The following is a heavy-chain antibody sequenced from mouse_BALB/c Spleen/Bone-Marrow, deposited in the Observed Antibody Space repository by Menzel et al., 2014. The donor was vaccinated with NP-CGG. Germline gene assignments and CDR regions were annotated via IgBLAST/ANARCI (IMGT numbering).Heavy chain of an antibody. D-gene: IGHD1-1*01. Sequence: EVQLVESGGDLVKPGGSLKLSCAASGSTFSSYGMSWVRQTPDKRLEWAATISSGGSYTYYPDSVKGRFTISRDNAKNTLYLQMSSLKSEDTAMYYCARPTTVVATGGSFDYWGQGTTLTVSS. V-gene: IGHV5-6*01. CDR1: GSTFSSYG. J-gene: IGHJ2*01. CDR3: ARPTTVVATGGSFDY. CDR2: ISSGGSYT.